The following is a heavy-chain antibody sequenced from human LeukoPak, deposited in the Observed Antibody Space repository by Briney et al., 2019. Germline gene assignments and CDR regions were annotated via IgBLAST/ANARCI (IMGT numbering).Heavy chain of an antibody. Sequence: SETLSLTRAVYGGSLSGDYWSWIRQPPGKGLEWIGEIDSRGSINYNPALKSRVTLSIDTWKNQFSLKLNSVTAADTAVFYCARRVGLGRYFFDHWGQGALVTVSS. CDR1: GGSLSGDY. D-gene: IGHD3/OR15-3a*01. CDR3: ARRVGLGRYFFDH. J-gene: IGHJ4*02. CDR2: IDSRGSI. V-gene: IGHV4-34*01.